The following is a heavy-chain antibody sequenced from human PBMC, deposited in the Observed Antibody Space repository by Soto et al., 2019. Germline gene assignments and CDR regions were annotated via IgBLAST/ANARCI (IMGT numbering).Heavy chain of an antibody. J-gene: IGHJ1*01. CDR2: INPSGGST. CDR3: ARAESGLRDPRGFFQH. D-gene: IGHD4-17*01. V-gene: IGHV1-46*03. Sequence: GASVKVSCKASGYTFTSYYMHWVRQAPGQGLEWMGIINPSGGSTSHAQKFQGRVTMTRDTSTSTVYMELSSLRSEDTAVYYCARAESGLRDPRGFFQHWGQGTLVTVSS. CDR1: GYTFTSYY.